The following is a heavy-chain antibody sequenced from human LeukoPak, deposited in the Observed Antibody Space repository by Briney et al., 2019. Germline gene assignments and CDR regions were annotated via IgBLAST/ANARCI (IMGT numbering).Heavy chain of an antibody. D-gene: IGHD3-10*01. CDR1: GGSISSGGYY. Sequence: PSETLSLTCTVSGGSISSGGYYWSWIRQPPGKGLEWIGYIYHSGSTYYNPSLKSRVTISVDRSKNQFSLKLSSVTAADTAVYYCARHGRFGSSYWYFDLWGRGTLVTVSS. CDR2: IYHSGST. CDR3: ARHGRFGSSYWYFDL. V-gene: IGHV4-30-2*01. J-gene: IGHJ2*01.